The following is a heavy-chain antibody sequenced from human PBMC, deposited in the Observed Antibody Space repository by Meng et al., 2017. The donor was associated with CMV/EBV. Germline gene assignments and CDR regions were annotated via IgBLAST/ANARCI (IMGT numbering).Heavy chain of an antibody. D-gene: IGHD2-21*01. CDR2: ISSSGSTI. Sequence: GESLKISWAASGFTFSDYYMSLIRQAPGKGLEWVSYISSSGSTIYYADSVKGRFTISRDNAKNSLYLQMNSLRAEDTAVYYCARDRSQYCGGDCYYPYYYYGMDVWGQGTTVTVSS. CDR1: GFTFSDYY. CDR3: ARDRSQYCGGDCYYPYYYYGMDV. J-gene: IGHJ6*02. V-gene: IGHV3-11*01.